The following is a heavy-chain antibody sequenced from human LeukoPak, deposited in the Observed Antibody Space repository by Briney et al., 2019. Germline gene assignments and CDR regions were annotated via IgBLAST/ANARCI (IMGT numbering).Heavy chain of an antibody. CDR3: VRYFDWPYAFDT. V-gene: IGHV4-59*01. J-gene: IGHJ3*02. D-gene: IGHD3-9*01. CDR2: INYSGST. Sequence: KPSETLSLTCTVSGGSISGYYWSWIRQPPGKGLEWIGYINYSGSTNYNPSLKSRVTISVDTSKNQFSLKLTSVTAADTAVYHCVRYFDWPYAFDTWGQGTMVTVSS. CDR1: GGSISGYY.